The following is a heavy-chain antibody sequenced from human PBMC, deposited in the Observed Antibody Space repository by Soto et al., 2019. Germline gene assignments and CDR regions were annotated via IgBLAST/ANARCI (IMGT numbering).Heavy chain of an antibody. V-gene: IGHV3-15*01. CDR2: IRSKTDGGTT. Sequence: EVQLVESGGGLVKPGGSLRLSCAASGFTFSNAWMSWARQAPGKGLEWVGHIRSKTDGGTTDYAAPVKGRFTISRDDAKTALDLEMNCLKPEDTAVYYCGDNYYGGQGTLVIVSS. CDR3: GDNYY. J-gene: IGHJ4*02. D-gene: IGHD1-1*01. CDR1: GFTFSNAW.